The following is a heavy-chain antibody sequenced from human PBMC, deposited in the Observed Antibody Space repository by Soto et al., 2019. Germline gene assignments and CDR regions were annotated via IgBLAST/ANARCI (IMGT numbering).Heavy chain of an antibody. CDR1: GGSISSGDYY. CDR3: ARDYYDSSGNQHFDY. J-gene: IGHJ4*02. V-gene: IGHV4-30-4*01. CDR2: IYYSGST. Sequence: SETLSLTCTVSGGSISSGDYYWSWIRQPPGKGLEWIGYIYYSGSTYYSPSLKSRVTISVDTSKNQFSLKLSSVTAADTAVYYCARDYYDSSGNQHFDYWGQGTLVTVSS. D-gene: IGHD3-22*01.